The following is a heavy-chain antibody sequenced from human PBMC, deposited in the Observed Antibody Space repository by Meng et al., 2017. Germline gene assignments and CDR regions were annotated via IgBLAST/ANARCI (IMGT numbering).Heavy chain of an antibody. J-gene: IGHJ4*02. V-gene: IGHV1-3*01. Sequence: VLLVRFGGEVKKPGASVKVSCKASGYTFTSYAMHWVRQAPGQRLEWMGWINAGNGNTKYSQKFQGRVTMTRDTSISTAYMELSRLRSDDTAVYYCARDLGYNDYWGQGTLVTVSS. D-gene: IGHD1-14*01. CDR1: GYTFTSYA. CDR2: INAGNGNT. CDR3: ARDLGYNDY.